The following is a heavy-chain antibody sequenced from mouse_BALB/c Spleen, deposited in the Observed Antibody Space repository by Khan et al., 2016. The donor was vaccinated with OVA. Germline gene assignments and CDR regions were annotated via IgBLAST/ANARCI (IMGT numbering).Heavy chain of an antibody. D-gene: IGHD1-1*02. CDR1: GYTFTSYD. CDR2: IFPGDDST. J-gene: IGHJ1*01. V-gene: IGHV1-85*01. Sequence: QVQLQQSGAELVKPGASVKLSCKASGYTFTSYDINWVRQRPEQGLEWIGWIFPGDDSTKYNEKFKGKATLTTDKSSSTAYMQLSRLTSEDSAVYFFARHYCGYNLYWYFDVGGAGTTVTVSS. CDR3: ARHYCGYNLYWYFDV.